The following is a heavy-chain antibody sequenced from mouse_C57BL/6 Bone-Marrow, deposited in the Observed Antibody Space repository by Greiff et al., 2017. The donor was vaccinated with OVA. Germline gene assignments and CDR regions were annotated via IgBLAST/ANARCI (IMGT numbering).Heavy chain of an antibody. V-gene: IGHV1-81*01. J-gene: IGHJ3*01. CDR2: IYPRSGNT. CDR3: AEGYYAYDTFAY. CDR1: GFNIKDDY. Sequence: QVQLQQSGAELVRPGASVKLSCTASGFNIKDDYMHWVKQRTGQGLEWIGEIYPRSGNTYYNEKFKGKATLTADKSSSTAYMELRSLTSEDSAVYFCAEGYYAYDTFAYWGQGTLVTVSA. D-gene: IGHD2-2*01.